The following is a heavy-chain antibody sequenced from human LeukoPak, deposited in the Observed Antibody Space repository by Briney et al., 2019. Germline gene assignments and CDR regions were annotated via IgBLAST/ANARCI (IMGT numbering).Heavy chain of an antibody. CDR3: ARGPGGGGSRYFDL. CDR1: GGSISSYY. V-gene: IGHV4-59*01. J-gene: IGHJ2*01. Sequence: SETLSLTCTVSGGSISSYYWSWIRQPPGKGLEWVGYIYYSGSTNYNPSLKSRVTISVDTSKNQFSLKLSSVTAADTAVYYCARGPGGGGSRYFDLWGRGTLVAVSS. CDR2: IYYSGST. D-gene: IGHD3-16*01.